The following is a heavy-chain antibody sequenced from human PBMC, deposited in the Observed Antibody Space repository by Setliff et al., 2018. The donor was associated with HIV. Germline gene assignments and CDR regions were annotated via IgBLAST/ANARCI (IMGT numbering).Heavy chain of an antibody. CDR1: GDSMSSATFY. V-gene: IGHV4-61*09. J-gene: IGHJ4*02. D-gene: IGHD1-26*01. Sequence: PSETLSLTCTVSGDSMSSATFYWSWVRKPAGKRLEWIGHISPSESTNYHPALKSRATISLDTSKSQVHLTLTSVTAADTAVYHCARAGSVGYYRFFDYWGQGALVTVSS. CDR3: ARAGSVGYYRFFDY. CDR2: ISPSEST.